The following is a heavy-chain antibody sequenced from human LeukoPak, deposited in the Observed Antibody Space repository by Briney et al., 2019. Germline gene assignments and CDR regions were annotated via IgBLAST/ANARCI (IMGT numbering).Heavy chain of an antibody. CDR2: IYSSGST. D-gene: IGHD4-23*01. CDR1: GGSISSYY. V-gene: IGHV4-4*07. J-gene: IGHJ4*02. CDR3: ARVSPGGNSDY. Sequence: SETLSLTCTVSGGSISSYYWSWLRQPAGKGLEWIGRIYSSGSTNYNPSFKSRVTMSVDMSRNQFSLKLSSVTAADTAVYYCARVSPGGNSDYLGQGTLVTVSS.